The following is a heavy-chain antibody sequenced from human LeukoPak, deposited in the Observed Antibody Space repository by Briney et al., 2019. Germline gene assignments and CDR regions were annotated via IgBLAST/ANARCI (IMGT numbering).Heavy chain of an antibody. Sequence: SCKASGYTFTSYAMHWVRQAPGKGLEWVAVIWYDGTNKYYADSVKGRFTISRDNSKNTLYLQMNSLRVEDTAVYYCARDGLSSGWLQDYWGQGTRVTVSS. CDR3: ARDGLSSGWLQDY. J-gene: IGHJ4*02. V-gene: IGHV3-33*01. CDR1: GYTFTSYA. CDR2: IWYDGTNK. D-gene: IGHD6-19*01.